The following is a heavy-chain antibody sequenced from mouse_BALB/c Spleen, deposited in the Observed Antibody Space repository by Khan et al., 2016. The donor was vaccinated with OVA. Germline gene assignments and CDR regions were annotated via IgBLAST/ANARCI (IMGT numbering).Heavy chain of an antibody. CDR2: LNPSNDYT. CDR1: GYTFTSYT. CDR3: VREGTYYRSDGWFAY. V-gene: IGHV1-4*01. J-gene: IGHJ3*01. D-gene: IGHD2-14*01. Sequence: VQLQQSGAELARPGASLKMSCKASGYTFTSYTVYWVRQRPGPTLEWFGHLNPSNDYTNYNQNFKDKATLIVDKSSNKAYLQMSRLTSEDSAVYYCVREGTYYRSDGWFAYGGRRTLVTVSA.